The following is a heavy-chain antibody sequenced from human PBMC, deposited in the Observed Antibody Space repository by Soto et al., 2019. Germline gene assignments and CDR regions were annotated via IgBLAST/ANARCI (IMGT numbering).Heavy chain of an antibody. V-gene: IGHV1-46*01. D-gene: IGHD3-10*01. CDR1: GYTFTSYY. Sequence: ASVNVSCKASGYTFTSYYMHWVRQAPGQGLEWMGIINPSGGSTSYAQKFQGRVTMTRDTSTSTVYMELSSLRSEDTAVYYCARDGGDENWFDPWGQGTLVTVSS. CDR3: ARDGGDENWFDP. CDR2: INPSGGST. J-gene: IGHJ5*02.